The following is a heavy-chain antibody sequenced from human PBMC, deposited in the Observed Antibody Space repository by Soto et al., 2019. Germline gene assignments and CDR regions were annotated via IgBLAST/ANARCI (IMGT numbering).Heavy chain of an antibody. J-gene: IGHJ3*02. Sequence: GASVKVSCKASGGTFSSYTISWVRQAPGQGLEWMGRIIPILGIANYAQKFQGRVTITADKSTSTAYMELSSLRSEDTAVYYCARGKYQDIVVVVAATQRDACDIWGQGTMVTVSS. V-gene: IGHV1-69*02. CDR2: IIPILGIA. D-gene: IGHD2-15*01. CDR3: ARGKYQDIVVVVAATQRDACDI. CDR1: GGTFSSYT.